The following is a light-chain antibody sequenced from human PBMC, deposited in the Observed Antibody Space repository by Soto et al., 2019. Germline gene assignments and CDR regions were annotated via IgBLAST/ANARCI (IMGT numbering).Light chain of an antibody. CDR2: DAS. CDR1: QSVSSY. Sequence: EIVLTQSPSTLSLSPGERATLSCRASQSVSSYLAWYQQKPGQAPRLLIYDASNRATGIPARFSGSGSGTDFTLTISGLEPEDFAVYDDQQRSNCPQTFGQGTKVEI. CDR3: QQRSNCPQT. V-gene: IGKV3-11*01. J-gene: IGKJ1*01.